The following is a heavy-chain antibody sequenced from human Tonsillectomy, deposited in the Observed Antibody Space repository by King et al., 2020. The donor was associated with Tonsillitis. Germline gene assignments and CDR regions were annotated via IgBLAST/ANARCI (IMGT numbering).Heavy chain of an antibody. CDR2: IYYGGGT. Sequence: QLQESGPGLVKPSETLSLTCTVSGGSISSSSYYWGWIRQPPGKGLEWVGSIYYGGGTYDNPSLTSRVPISGDTSKNQCSLKLSYVTAADTAVYYCARGRIRDFDYWGQGTLVTVSS. V-gene: IGHV4-39*02. CDR3: ARGRIRDFDY. J-gene: IGHJ4*02. CDR1: GGSISSSSYY. D-gene: IGHD2/OR15-2a*01.